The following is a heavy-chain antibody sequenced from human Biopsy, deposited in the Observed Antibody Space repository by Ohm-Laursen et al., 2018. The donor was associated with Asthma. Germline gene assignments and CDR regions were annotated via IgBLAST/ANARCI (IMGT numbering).Heavy chain of an antibody. Sequence: TWIRQSPGKGLEWVGRIKSKTDGGTTDYAAPVKGRFTISRDDSKNTLYLQMNSLKTEDTAVYYCTTGFWWTFDYWGQGTLVTVSS. J-gene: IGHJ4*02. D-gene: IGHD3-16*01. CDR2: IKSKTDGGTT. CDR3: TTGFWWTFDY. V-gene: IGHV3-15*01.